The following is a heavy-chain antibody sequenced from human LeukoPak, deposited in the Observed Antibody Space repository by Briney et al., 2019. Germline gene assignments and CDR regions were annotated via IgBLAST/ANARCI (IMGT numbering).Heavy chain of an antibody. CDR3: ARQGLRWFDP. CDR1: GGSISSYY. V-gene: IGHV4-59*01. J-gene: IGHJ5*02. CDR2: IYYSGST. Sequence: KPSETLSPTCTVSGGSISSYYWSWIRQPPGKGLEWIGYIYYSGSTNYNPSLKSRVTISVDTSKNQFSLKLSSVTAADTAVYYCARQGLRWFDPWGQGTLVTVSS. D-gene: IGHD2-21*02.